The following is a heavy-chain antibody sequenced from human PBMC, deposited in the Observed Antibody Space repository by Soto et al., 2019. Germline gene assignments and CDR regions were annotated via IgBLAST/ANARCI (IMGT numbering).Heavy chain of an antibody. D-gene: IGHD5-12*01. CDR2: ISYDGSNK. V-gene: IGHV3-30*18. CDR1: GFTFSSYG. J-gene: IGHJ4*02. CDR3: AKDPDIVATILYY. Sequence: GGSLRLSCAASGFTFSSYGMHWVRQAPGKGLEWVAVISYDGSNKYYADSVKGRFTISRDNSKNTLYLQMNSLRAEDTAVYYCAKDPDIVATILYYWGQGTLVTVSS.